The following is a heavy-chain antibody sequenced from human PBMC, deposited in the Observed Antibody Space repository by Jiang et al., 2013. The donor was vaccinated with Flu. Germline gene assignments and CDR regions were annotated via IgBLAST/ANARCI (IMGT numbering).Heavy chain of an antibody. D-gene: IGHD2-15*01. Sequence: AASGFTFSSYWMHWVRQAPGKGLVWVSRINSDGSSTSYADSVKGRFTISRDNAKNTLYLQMNSLRAEDTAVYYCAREGAAGYYYYGMDVWGQGTTVTVSS. CDR1: GFTFSSYW. CDR3: AREGAAGYYYYGMDV. V-gene: IGHV3-74*01. CDR2: INSDGSST. J-gene: IGHJ6*02.